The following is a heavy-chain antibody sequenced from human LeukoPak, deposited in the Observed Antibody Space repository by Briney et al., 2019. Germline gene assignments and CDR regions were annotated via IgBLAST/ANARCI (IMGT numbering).Heavy chain of an antibody. V-gene: IGHV3-53*01. Sequence: GGSLRLSCAASGFTVSSNYMSWVRQAPGKGLKWVSVIYSGGSTYYADSVKGRFTISRDNSKNTLYLQMNSLRAEDTAVYYCAREILRHAFDIWGQGTMVTVSS. CDR3: AREILRHAFDI. CDR2: IYSGGST. CDR1: GFTVSSNY. J-gene: IGHJ3*02.